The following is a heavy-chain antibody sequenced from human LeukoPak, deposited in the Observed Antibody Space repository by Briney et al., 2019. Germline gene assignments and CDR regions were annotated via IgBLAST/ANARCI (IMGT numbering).Heavy chain of an antibody. CDR2: IRSKTYGGTT. CDR1: GFTFGDYA. CDR3: TGRWYYFDY. J-gene: IGHJ4*02. D-gene: IGHD4-23*01. Sequence: GGSLRLSCTASGFTFGDYAMSWFRQAPGKGLEWVGFIRSKTYGGTTEYAASVKGRFTISRDDSKNIAYLQMNSLKTEDTAAYFCTGRWYYFDYWGQGTLVTVST. V-gene: IGHV3-49*03.